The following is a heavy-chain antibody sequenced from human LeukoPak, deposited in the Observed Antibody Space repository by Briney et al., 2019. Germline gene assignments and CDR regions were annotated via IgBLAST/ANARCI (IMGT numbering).Heavy chain of an antibody. Sequence: SETLSLSCTVSGGSISSYYWSWLRQPPGKRLEWIGYIHYTGSTEYNPSLKSRVTISADTSKNQFSLKLISVTAADTAVYYSARLLDSGSQDTWGQGTLVTVSS. CDR2: IHYTGST. CDR3: ARLLDSGSQDT. D-gene: IGHD3-10*01. CDR1: GGSISSYY. J-gene: IGHJ5*02. V-gene: IGHV4-59*01.